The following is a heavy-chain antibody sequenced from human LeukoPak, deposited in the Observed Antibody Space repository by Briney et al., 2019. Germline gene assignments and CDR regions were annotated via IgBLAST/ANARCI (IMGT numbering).Heavy chain of an antibody. D-gene: IGHD2-15*01. V-gene: IGHV4-61*02. J-gene: IGHJ4*02. CDR1: GGSISSGSYY. CDR2: IYTSGST. CDR3: ATSGDCSGGSCPPDY. Sequence: SQTLSLTCTVSGGSISSGSYYWSWIRQPAGKGLEWIGRIYTSGSTNYNPSLKSRVTISVDTSKNQFSLKLSSVTAADTAVYYCATSGDCSGGSCPPDYWGQGTLVTVSS.